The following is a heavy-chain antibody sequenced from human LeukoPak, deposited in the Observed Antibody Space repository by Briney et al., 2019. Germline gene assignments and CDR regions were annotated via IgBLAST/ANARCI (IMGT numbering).Heavy chain of an antibody. CDR2: INSGGSGT. CDR3: ATSLGPLTEY. V-gene: IGHV3-74*01. J-gene: IGHJ4*02. Sequence: GSLRLSCAASGFAFSSNWMHWVRQTPGKGLVWVSRINSGGSGTSYADSVEGRFTISRDNAKNTLYLQMNSLKGEDTAVYYCATSLGPLTEYWGQGTLVTVSS. D-gene: IGHD7-27*01. CDR1: GFAFSSNW.